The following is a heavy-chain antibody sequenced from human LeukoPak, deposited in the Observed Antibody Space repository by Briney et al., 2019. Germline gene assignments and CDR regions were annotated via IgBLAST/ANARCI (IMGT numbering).Heavy chain of an antibody. CDR2: INHNGNVN. Sequence: PGGSLRLSCAASGFNVNSNYMNWARQAPGKGLEWVASINHNGNVNYYVDSVKGRFTISRDNAKNSLYLQMSNLRAEDTAVYFCARGGGLDVWGQGTTVTVSS. CDR3: ARGGGLDV. CDR1: GFNVNSNY. J-gene: IGHJ6*02. V-gene: IGHV3-7*03.